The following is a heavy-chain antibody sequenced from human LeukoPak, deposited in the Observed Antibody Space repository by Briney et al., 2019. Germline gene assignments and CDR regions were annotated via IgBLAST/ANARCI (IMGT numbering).Heavy chain of an antibody. CDR2: LNQDGSEE. J-gene: IGHJ4*02. V-gene: IGHV3-7*01. CDR1: GFTFSNYW. Sequence: GSLRLSCAASGFTFSNYWMSWVRQAPGKGLEWVANLNQDGSEEYYVDSVRGRFTISRDNAKNSLYLQMNSLRAEDTAVYYCTKAGGHDYGGNYRDYWGQGTLVTVSS. CDR3: TKAGGHDYGGNYRDY. D-gene: IGHD4-23*01.